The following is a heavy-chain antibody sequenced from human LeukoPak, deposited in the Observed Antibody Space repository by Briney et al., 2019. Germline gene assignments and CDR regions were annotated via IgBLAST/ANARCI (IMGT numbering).Heavy chain of an antibody. CDR3: AREGDSSSVGWFDP. CDR2: IYSSGST. CDR1: GGSFSNYY. D-gene: IGHD6-13*01. Sequence: PSETLSLTCTVSGGSFSNYYWNWIRQPPGKGLEWIGFIYSSGSTNYNPSLKSRVTISLDTSKNQFSLKLNSVTTTDSAVYYCAREGDSSSVGWFDPWGQGTLVTVSS. J-gene: IGHJ5*02. V-gene: IGHV4-59*01.